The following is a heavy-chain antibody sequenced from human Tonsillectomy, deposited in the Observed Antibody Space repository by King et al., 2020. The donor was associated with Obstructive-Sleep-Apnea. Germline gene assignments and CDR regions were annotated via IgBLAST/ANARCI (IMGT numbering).Heavy chain of an antibody. D-gene: IGHD4-23*01. CDR1: GCSISSGGYY. CDR2: IYYSGSP. CDR3: ARDNSGGNSGMDV. Sequence: QLQESGPGLVKPSQTLSLTCTVSGCSISSGGYYWSWIRQHPGKGPEWIGYIYYSGSPYYNPSLKSRVTISVDTSKNQFSLKLSSVTAADTAVYYCARDNSGGNSGMDVWGQGTTVTVSS. V-gene: IGHV4-31*03. J-gene: IGHJ6*02.